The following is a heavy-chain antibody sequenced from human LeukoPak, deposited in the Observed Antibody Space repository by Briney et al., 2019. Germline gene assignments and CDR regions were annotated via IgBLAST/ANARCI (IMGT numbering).Heavy chain of an antibody. V-gene: IGHV3-30*13. D-gene: IGHD3/OR15-3a*01. J-gene: IGHJ6*02. CDR3: ARSDPRDSYHYYGMDV. CDR1: GFTFSSYG. CDR2: ISYDGNNK. Sequence: PGRSLRLSCAASGFTFSSYGMHWVRQAPGKGLEWVAVISYDGNNKYYADSVEGRVTISRDDSKNRLYLQMNSLRAEDTAVYYCARSDPRDSYHYYGMDVWGQGTTVTVSS.